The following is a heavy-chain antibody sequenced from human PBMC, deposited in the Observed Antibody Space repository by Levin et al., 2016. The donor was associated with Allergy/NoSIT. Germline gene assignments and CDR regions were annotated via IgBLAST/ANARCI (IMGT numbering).Heavy chain of an antibody. D-gene: IGHD1-7*01. CDR3: ARDQNPNFGNYAVGWFDP. V-gene: IGHV1-18*01. CDR2: ISAHNGNT. CDR1: GYTFSAYG. J-gene: IGHJ5*02. Sequence: ASVKVSCKASGYTFSAYGISWVRQAPGQGLEWVGWISAHNGNTDSAQKLQGRITLTKDTSTNTAYMELKNLRPDDTAVYYCARDQNPNFGNYAVGWFDPWGQGTLVTVSS.